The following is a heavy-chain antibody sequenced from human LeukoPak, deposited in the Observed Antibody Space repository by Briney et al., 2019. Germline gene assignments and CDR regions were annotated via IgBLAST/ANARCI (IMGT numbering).Heavy chain of an antibody. D-gene: IGHD3-16*01. CDR1: GFTFSDHW. V-gene: IGHV3-74*01. Sequence: GGSLRLSCAASGFTFSDHWMHWVRHVPGKGLVWVSRIKTDGSWTNDADSVKGRFTISRDNAENTLYLQMNSLRVEDTAVYYCVRGVGGSSYLDYWGQGALVTVSS. J-gene: IGHJ4*02. CDR2: IKTDGSWT. CDR3: VRGVGGSSYLDY.